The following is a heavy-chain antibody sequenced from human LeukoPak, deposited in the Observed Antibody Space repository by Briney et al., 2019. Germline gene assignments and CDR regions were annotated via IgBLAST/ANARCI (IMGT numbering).Heavy chain of an antibody. J-gene: IGHJ6*02. CDR3: ARAAHGSGTVHYALDV. CDR1: GFTFNTHG. CDR2: IWYDGSRK. Sequence: PGRSLRLSCAASGFTFNTHGMYWVHQAPGKGLEWVAVIWYDGSRKYYVDSVKGRFTISRDNSENTLYLQMNSLRVEDTAVYYCARAAHGSGTVHYALDVWGQGTTVTVSS. V-gene: IGHV3-33*01. D-gene: IGHD3-10*01.